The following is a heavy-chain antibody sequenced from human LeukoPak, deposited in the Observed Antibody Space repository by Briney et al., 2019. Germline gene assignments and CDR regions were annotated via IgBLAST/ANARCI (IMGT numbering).Heavy chain of an antibody. J-gene: IGHJ4*02. V-gene: IGHV3-21*01. CDR2: ISTSNSDI. D-gene: IGHD5-12*01. CDR1: GFTFSTYN. CDR3: ARDGAVGSGNEFDH. Sequence: KPGGSLRLSCAASGFTFSTYNMNWVRQAPGKGLEWVSSISTSNSDIYYADSMKGRFTISRDNAKNSVYLQMNSLRAEDTAVYYCARDGAVGSGNEFDHWGQGTLVTVSS.